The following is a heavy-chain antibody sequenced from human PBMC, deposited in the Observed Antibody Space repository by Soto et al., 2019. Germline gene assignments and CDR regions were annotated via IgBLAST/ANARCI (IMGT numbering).Heavy chain of an antibody. D-gene: IGHD3-22*01. V-gene: IGHV1-3*01. CDR2: INAGNGNT. J-gene: IGHJ4*02. CDR1: GYTFTSYA. Sequence: ASVKVSCKASGYTFTSYAMHWVRQAPGQRLEWMGWINAGNGNTKYSQKFQGRVTITRDTSASTAYMELSSLRSEDTAVYYCARDLNYYDSSGYDYWGQGTLVTVSS. CDR3: ARDLNYYDSSGYDY.